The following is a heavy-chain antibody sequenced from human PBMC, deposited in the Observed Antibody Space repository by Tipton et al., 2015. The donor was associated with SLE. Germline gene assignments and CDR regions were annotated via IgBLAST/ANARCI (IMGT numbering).Heavy chain of an antibody. D-gene: IGHD6-13*01. CDR1: GFTFSSYA. CDR3: AKGLSSSFLRCAFDI. J-gene: IGHJ3*02. V-gene: IGHV3-23*01. CDR2: ISGSGTTT. Sequence: SLRLSCAASGFTFSSYAMSWVRQAPGKGLEWVSTISGSGTTTHSADSMRGRFTISRDNSKKTLYLQMNSLRAEDTAIYYCAKGLSSSFLRCAFDIWGQGTMVTVSS.